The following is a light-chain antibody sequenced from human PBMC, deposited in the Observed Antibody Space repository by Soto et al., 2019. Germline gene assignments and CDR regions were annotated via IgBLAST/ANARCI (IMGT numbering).Light chain of an antibody. CDR1: SSNIGDNS. J-gene: IGLJ3*02. CDR2: TND. CDR3: ATWDDSLNGRV. V-gene: IGLV1-47*01. Sequence: QSVLTQPPSASGTPGQRVVISCSGSSSNIGDNSVSWYQQLPGTAPKLLIYTNDQRPSGVPDRFSASKSGTSASLAISGLRSEDEAEYHCATWDDSLNGRVFGGGTKLTVL.